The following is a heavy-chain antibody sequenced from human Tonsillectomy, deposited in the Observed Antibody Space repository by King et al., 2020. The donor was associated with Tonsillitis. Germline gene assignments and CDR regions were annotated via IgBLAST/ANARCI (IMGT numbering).Heavy chain of an antibody. CDR2: INPSGGST. CDR3: ATGHSGFGESHRYQGLV. V-gene: IGHV1-46*01. Sequence: QLVQSGAEVKKPGASVKVSCKASGYTFTSYYMHWVRQAPGQGLEWMGIINPSGGSTSYAQKFQGRVTMTRDTSTSTVYMELSSLRSEDTAVYYCATGHSGFGESHRYQGLVWGQGTLVTVSS. CDR1: GYTFTSYY. J-gene: IGHJ4*02. D-gene: IGHD3-10*01.